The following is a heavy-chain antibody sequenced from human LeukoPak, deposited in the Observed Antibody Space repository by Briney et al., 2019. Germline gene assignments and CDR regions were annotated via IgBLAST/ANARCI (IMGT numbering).Heavy chain of an antibody. CDR3: ARHGGIIAAAGTRAFNI. CDR1: GGSISSYY. V-gene: IGHV4-59*08. Sequence: SETLSLTCTVSGGSISSYYWNWIRQPPGKGLEWIGYMFHSGSANYNPSLKSRVTISVDTSKNQFSLKLTSVTAADTAVYHCARHGGIIAAAGTRAFNIWGQGTMVTVSS. D-gene: IGHD6-13*01. CDR2: MFHSGSA. J-gene: IGHJ3*02.